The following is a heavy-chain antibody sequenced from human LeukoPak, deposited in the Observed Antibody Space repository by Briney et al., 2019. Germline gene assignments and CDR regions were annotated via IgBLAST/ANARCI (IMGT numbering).Heavy chain of an antibody. Sequence: ASVKVSCKASGYTFTGYYMHWVRQAPGQGLEWMGWISPNSGGTNYAQKFQGRVTMTRDTSNSTAYMELSRLRSDDTAVYYCAREGHDGSYLLDYWGQGTLVTVSS. CDR3: AREGHDGSYLLDY. D-gene: IGHD1-26*01. CDR2: ISPNSGGT. J-gene: IGHJ4*02. CDR1: GYTFTGYY. V-gene: IGHV1-2*02.